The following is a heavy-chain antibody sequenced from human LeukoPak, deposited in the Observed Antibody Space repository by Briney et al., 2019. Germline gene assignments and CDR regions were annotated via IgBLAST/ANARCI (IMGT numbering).Heavy chain of an antibody. CDR3: ARGRGEWLPLSIDY. CDR2: MNPNSGNT. V-gene: IGHV1-8*01. D-gene: IGHD5-12*01. CDR1: GYTFTSYD. J-gene: IGHJ4*02. Sequence: ASVKVSCKASGYTFTSYDINWVRQATGQGLEWMGWMNPNSGNTGYAQKFQGRVTMTRNTSISTAYMELSSLRSEDTAVYYCARGRGEWLPLSIDYWGQGTLVTVSS.